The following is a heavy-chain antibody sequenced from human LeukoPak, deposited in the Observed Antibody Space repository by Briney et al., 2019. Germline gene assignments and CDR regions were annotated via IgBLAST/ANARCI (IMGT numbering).Heavy chain of an antibody. V-gene: IGHV1-2*02. Sequence: ASVKLSCKASGYTFTGYYIHWGRQSPGQGLEWMGWINPNSGGTNYAQKFQGRVIMTRDTSISTAYMELSRLRSDDTAVYYCARDVVRGVRVVHYWGQGTLVTVSS. CDR2: INPNSGGT. D-gene: IGHD3-10*01. CDR3: ARDVVRGVRVVHY. J-gene: IGHJ4*02. CDR1: GYTFTGYY.